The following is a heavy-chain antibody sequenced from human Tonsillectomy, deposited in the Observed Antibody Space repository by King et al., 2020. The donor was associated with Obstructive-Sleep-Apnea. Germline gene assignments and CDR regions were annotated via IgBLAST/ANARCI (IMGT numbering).Heavy chain of an antibody. V-gene: IGHV3-43D*03. CDR1: GFTFDDYA. Sequence: VQLVESGGVVVQPGGSLRLSCAASGFTFDDYAMHWVRQAPGKGLEWVSLISWDGTSTYYADSVKGRFTISRDNSKNSLYLQMNSLRAGDSAFYYCAKEKFSRGWNRIFDYWGQGTLVTVSS. CDR3: AKEKFSRGWNRIFDY. CDR2: ISWDGTST. J-gene: IGHJ4*02. D-gene: IGHD6-19*01.